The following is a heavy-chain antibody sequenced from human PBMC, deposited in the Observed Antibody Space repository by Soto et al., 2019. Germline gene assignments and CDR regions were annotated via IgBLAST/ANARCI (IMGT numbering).Heavy chain of an antibody. Sequence: GGSLRLSCAASGFTFSSYSISWIRLSPGKGLEWVSVISGGGDTTYYTPSVKGRFTISRDDFRNTLYLQMNSLRTEDTAIYYCAKLRDFVVLPAGILDYWGPGTLVTVSS. J-gene: IGHJ4*02. CDR1: GFTFSSYS. D-gene: IGHD2-8*01. CDR3: AKLRDFVVLPAGILDY. CDR2: ISGGGDTT. V-gene: IGHV3-23*01.